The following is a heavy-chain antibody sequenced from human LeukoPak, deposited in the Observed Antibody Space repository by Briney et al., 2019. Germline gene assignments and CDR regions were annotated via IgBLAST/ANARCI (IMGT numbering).Heavy chain of an antibody. D-gene: IGHD3-22*01. J-gene: IGHJ3*02. CDR1: GYTFTGYY. V-gene: IGHV1-2*02. CDR2: INPNSGGT. Sequence: ASVKVSCKASGYTFTGYYMHWVRQAPGQGLEWMGWINPNSGGTNYAQKFQGRVTMTRDTSISTAYMELSRLRSDDTAVYYCAREIGDDSSLNAFGIWGQGTMVTVSS. CDR3: AREIGDDSSLNAFGI.